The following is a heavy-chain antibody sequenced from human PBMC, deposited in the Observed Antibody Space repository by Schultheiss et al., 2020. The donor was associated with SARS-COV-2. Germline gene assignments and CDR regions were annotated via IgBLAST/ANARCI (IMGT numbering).Heavy chain of an antibody. D-gene: IGHD1-14*01. V-gene: IGHV3-23*01. J-gene: IGHJ4*02. CDR3: AKQNTGNPNG. CDR1: GFTFSSYA. CDR2: ISGSGGST. Sequence: GESLKISCAASGFTFSSYAMSWVRQAPGKGLEWVSAISGSGGSTYYADSVKGRFTISRDNSKNTLYLQMNSLRAEDTAVYYCAKQNTGNPNGWGQGTLVTVSS.